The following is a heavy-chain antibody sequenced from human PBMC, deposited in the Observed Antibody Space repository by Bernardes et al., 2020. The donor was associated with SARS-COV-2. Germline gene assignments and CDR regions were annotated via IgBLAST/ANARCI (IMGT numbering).Heavy chain of an antibody. D-gene: IGHD4-17*01. V-gene: IGHV3-23*01. J-gene: IGHJ4*02. CDR1: GFTFSTYA. CDR3: AKRGYGDSKAFDY. Sequence: GGSLRLSCAASGFTFSTYAMSWVRQAPGKGLEWVSHISSSGGGTYYADSVKGRFTISRDNSKNTLYLQMNSLRAEDTAVFYCAKRGYGDSKAFDYWGQGTLVTVSS. CDR2: ISSSGGGT.